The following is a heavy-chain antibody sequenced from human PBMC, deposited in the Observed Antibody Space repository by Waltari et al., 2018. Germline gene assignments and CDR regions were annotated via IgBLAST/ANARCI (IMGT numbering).Heavy chain of an antibody. CDR2: ISGNRGTL. CDR1: GFSFDEFA. Sequence: EVRLVESGGGLIQPGRSLRLSCVASGFSFDEFAMHWVRQAPGKGLEWVAGISGNRGTLDKADSVRVRFTISRENARQSLYLQMNSLRGEDTGFYYCAKDSQSYDFWSGDKFWTGENVSPHFDSWGQGTLVTVSS. D-gene: IGHD3-3*01. V-gene: IGHV3-9*01. CDR3: AKDSQSYDFWSGDKFWTGENVSPHFDS. J-gene: IGHJ4*02.